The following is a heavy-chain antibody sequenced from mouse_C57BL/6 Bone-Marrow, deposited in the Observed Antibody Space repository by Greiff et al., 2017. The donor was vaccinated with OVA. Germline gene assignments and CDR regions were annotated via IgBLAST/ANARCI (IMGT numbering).Heavy chain of an antibody. D-gene: IGHD2-2*01. CDR1: GYTFTSYW. Sequence: QVQLQQPGAELVKPGASVKLSCKASGYTFTSYWMQWVKQRPGQGLEWIGKIDASDSYTNYNQKFKGKATLTVDTSSSTAYMQLSSLTSEDAAVYYGARRITWLRRRGYAMDYWGQGTSVTVSS. V-gene: IGHV1-50*01. CDR3: ARRITWLRRRGYAMDY. CDR2: IDASDSYT. J-gene: IGHJ4*01.